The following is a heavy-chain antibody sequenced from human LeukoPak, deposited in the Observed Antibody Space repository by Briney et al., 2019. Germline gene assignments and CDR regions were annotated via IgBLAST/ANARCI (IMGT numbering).Heavy chain of an antibody. V-gene: IGHV4-4*07. CDR1: GGSISSYY. J-gene: IGHJ4*02. CDR2: IYTSGST. CDR3: ATPSSYCTTTDCHKVAIDY. Sequence: SETLSLTCTVSGGSISSYYWSWIRQPAGKGLEWIGRIYTSGSTNYNPSLKSRVTMSVDTSKNQFSLKLSSVTAADTAVYYCATPSSYCTTTDCHKVAIDYWGQGTLVIVSS. D-gene: IGHD2-8*01.